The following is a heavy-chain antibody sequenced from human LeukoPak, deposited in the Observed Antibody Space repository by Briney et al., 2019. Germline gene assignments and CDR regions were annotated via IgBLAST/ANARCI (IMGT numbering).Heavy chain of an antibody. D-gene: IGHD3-10*01. V-gene: IGHV4-34*01. Sequence: KPSETLSLTCAVYGGSFSDYYWTWIRQPPGKGLEWIGEINHSGSTNYNPSLKSRVTISVDTSKNQFSLKLSSVTAADTAVYYCARAGGYGSGSYYNSHNWFDPWGQGTLVTVSS. CDR1: GGSFSDYY. CDR2: INHSGST. CDR3: ARAGGYGSGSYYNSHNWFDP. J-gene: IGHJ5*02.